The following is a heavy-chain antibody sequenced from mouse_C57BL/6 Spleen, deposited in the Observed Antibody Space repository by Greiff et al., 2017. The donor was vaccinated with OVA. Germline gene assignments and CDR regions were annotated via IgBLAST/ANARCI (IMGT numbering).Heavy chain of an antibody. J-gene: IGHJ1*03. Sequence: QVQLQQPGAELVKPGASVKLSCKASGYTFTSYWMHWVKQRPGQGLEWIGMIHPNSGSTNYNEKFKSKATLTVDKSSSTAYMQLSSLTSEDSAVYYCARTPVGARGYFDVWGTGTTVTVSS. V-gene: IGHV1-64*01. CDR3: ARTPVGARGYFDV. CDR1: GYTFTSYW. CDR2: IHPNSGST. D-gene: IGHD1-1*01.